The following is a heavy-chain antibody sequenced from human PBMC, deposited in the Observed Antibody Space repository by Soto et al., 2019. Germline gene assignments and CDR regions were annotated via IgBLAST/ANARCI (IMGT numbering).Heavy chain of an antibody. CDR1: GGSISSGDYY. D-gene: IGHD1-26*01. CDR3: ARDLKWTYYFDY. J-gene: IGHJ4*02. V-gene: IGHV4-30-4*01. CDR2: IYYSGST. Sequence: SETLSLTCTVPGGSISSGDYYWSWIRQPPGKGLEWIGYIYYSGSTYYNPSLKSRVTISVDTSKNQFSLKLSSVTAADTAVYYCARDLKWTYYFDYWGQGTLVTVSS.